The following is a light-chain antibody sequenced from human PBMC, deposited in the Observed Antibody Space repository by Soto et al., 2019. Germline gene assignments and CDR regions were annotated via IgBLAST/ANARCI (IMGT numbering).Light chain of an antibody. J-gene: IGKJ1*01. V-gene: IGKV1-5*03. CDR2: KAS. CDR3: QQYNSYSWT. CDR1: QSISSW. Sequence: DIQMTQSPSTLSASVGDRVTITCRASQSISSWLAWYQQKPGKAPKLLIYKASSLESGVPSRFSGSGSGTAFTLTISSLQPDEFATYYYQQYNSYSWTFGQGTKVEIK.